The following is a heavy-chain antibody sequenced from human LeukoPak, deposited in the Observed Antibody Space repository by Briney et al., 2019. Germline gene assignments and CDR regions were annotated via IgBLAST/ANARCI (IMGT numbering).Heavy chain of an antibody. Sequence: GASVNVSCKASGYTFTSYGISWVRQAPGQGLEWMGWISAYNGNTNYAQKLQGRVTMTTDTSTSTAYMELRSLRSDDTAVYYCAREGRSSGWEMLDYWGQGTLVTVSS. D-gene: IGHD6-19*01. CDR3: AREGRSSGWEMLDY. CDR2: ISAYNGNT. J-gene: IGHJ4*02. CDR1: GYTFTSYG. V-gene: IGHV1-18*01.